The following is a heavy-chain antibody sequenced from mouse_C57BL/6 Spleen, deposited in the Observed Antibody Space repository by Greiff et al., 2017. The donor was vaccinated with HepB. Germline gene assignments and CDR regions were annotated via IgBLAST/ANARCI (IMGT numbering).Heavy chain of an antibody. CDR2: LNPYNGDT. CDR3: ARRNSYWYFDV. Sequence: EVKLMESGPELVKPGDSVKISCKASGYSFTGYFMNWVMQSHGTSLEWIGRLNPYNGDTFYNQKFKGKATLTVDKSSSTAHLELRSLTSGDAAVYYCARRNSYWYFDVWGTGTTVTVSS. J-gene: IGHJ1*03. V-gene: IGHV1-20*01. CDR1: GYSFTGYF. D-gene: IGHD5-2*01.